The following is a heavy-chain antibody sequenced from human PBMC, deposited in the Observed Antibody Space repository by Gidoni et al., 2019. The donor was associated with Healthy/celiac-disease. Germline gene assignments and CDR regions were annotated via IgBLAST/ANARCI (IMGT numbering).Heavy chain of an antibody. J-gene: IGHJ6*02. CDR1: GYTFTSYG. Sequence: QVQLVQSGAEVKKPGASVKVSCTASGYTFTSYGISWVRQAPGQGLEWMGWISAYNGNTNYAQKLQGRVTMTTDTSTSTAYMELRSLRSDDTAVYYCARDIAVAHRYYYGMDVWGQGTTVTVSS. D-gene: IGHD6-19*01. V-gene: IGHV1-18*01. CDR3: ARDIAVAHRYYYGMDV. CDR2: ISAYNGNT.